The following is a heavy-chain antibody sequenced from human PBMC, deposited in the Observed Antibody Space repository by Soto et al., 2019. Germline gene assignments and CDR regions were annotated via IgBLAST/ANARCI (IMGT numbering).Heavy chain of an antibody. Sequence: SETLSLTCAVYGGSFSGYYWSWIRQPPGKGLEWIGEINHSGSTNYNPSLKSRVTISVDTSKNQFSLKLSSVTAADTAVYYSASSYYYDSSDYWGQGTLVTVSS. CDR3: ASSYYYDSSDY. D-gene: IGHD3-22*01. V-gene: IGHV4-34*01. CDR1: GGSFSGYY. CDR2: INHSGST. J-gene: IGHJ4*02.